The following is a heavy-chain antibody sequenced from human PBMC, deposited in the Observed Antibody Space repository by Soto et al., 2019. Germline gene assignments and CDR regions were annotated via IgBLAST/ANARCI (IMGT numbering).Heavy chain of an antibody. CDR2: IYYSGST. CDR1: GGSISSSSYY. Sequence: PSETLSLTCTVSGGSISSSSYYWGWIRQPPGKGLEWIGSIYYSGSTYYNPSLKSRVTISVDTSKNQFSLKLSSVTAADTAVYYCARQGRITIFGVVISNLDCYYGMDVWGQGTTVTVSS. J-gene: IGHJ6*02. CDR3: ARQGRITIFGVVISNLDCYYGMDV. V-gene: IGHV4-39*01. D-gene: IGHD3-3*01.